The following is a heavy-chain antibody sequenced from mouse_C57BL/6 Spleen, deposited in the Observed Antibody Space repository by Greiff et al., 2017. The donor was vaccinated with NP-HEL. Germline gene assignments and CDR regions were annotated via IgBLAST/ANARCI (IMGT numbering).Heavy chain of an antibody. V-gene: IGHV3-6*01. D-gene: IGHD2-2*01. CDR2: ISYDGSN. CDR1: GYSITSGCY. Sequence: EVKLEESGPGLVKPSQSLSLTCSVTGYSITSGCYWNWIRQFPGNKLEWMGYISYDGSNNYNPSLKNRISITRDTSKNQFFLKLNSVTTEDTATYDCARGGGYEGAMDYWGQGTSVTVSA. J-gene: IGHJ4*01. CDR3: ARGGGYEGAMDY.